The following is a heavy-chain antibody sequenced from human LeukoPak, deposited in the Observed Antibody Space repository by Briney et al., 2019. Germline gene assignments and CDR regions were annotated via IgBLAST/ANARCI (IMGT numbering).Heavy chain of an antibody. D-gene: IGHD3-10*02. V-gene: IGHV3-53*01. CDR2: FYSGDSTT. CDR1: GFTVSSNY. CDR3: ATYHVRRKREFDY. Sequence: PGGSLRLSCAASGFTVSSNYMSWVRQAPGKGLEWVSVFYSGDSTTYYADSVKGRFTISRDNSRNTLYLQMNSLRPEDTAVYYCATYHVRRKREFDYWGQGTVVTVSS. J-gene: IGHJ4*02.